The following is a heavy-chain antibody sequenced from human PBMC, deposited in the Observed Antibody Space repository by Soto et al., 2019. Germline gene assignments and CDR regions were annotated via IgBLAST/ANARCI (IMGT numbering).Heavy chain of an antibody. J-gene: IGHJ3*02. CDR1: GFTFSSYS. CDR3: ARAAGGASDAFDI. V-gene: IGHV3-21*01. CDR2: ISSSSSYI. Sequence: EVQLVESGGGLVKPGGSLRLSCAASGFTFSSYSMNWVRQAPGKGLEWVSSISSSSSYIYYADSVKGRFTSSRDNAKNSLYLQMNSLRAEDTAVDYCARAAGGASDAFDIWGQGTMVTVSS. D-gene: IGHD6-13*01.